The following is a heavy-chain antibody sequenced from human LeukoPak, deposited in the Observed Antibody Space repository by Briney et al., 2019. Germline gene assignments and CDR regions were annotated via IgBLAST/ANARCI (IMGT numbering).Heavy chain of an antibody. D-gene: IGHD2-15*01. CDR3: ARDQLRCSGGSCYSDAFDI. J-gene: IGHJ3*02. CDR1: GYTFTSYA. V-gene: IGHV1-3*01. CDR2: INAGNGNT. Sequence: GASVKVSCNASGYTFTSYAMHWVRQAPGQRLEWMGWINAGNGNTKYSQKFQGRVTITRDTSASTAYMELSSLRSEDTAVYYCARDQLRCSGGSCYSDAFDIWGQGTMVTVSS.